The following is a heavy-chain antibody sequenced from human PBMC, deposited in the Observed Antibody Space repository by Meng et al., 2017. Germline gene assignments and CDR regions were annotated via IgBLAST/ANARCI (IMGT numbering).Heavy chain of an antibody. CDR3: AISWYGYFDY. CDR2: TYYRSKWYN. V-gene: IGHV6-1*01. J-gene: IGHJ4*02. CDR1: GDSVSSNNAI. D-gene: IGHD6-13*01. Sequence: SQTLSLTCAISGDSVSSNNAIWSWIRQSPSRGLEWLGRTYYRSKWYNDYAVSVKSRITINADTSKNQLSLQLNSVTPEDTAVYYCAISWYGYFDYWGQGTLVTVSS.